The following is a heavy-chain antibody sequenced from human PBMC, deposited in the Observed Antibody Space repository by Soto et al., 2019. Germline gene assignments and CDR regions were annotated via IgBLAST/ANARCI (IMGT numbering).Heavy chain of an antibody. J-gene: IGHJ6*02. CDR2: INPKSGGT. Sequence: GASVKVSCKASGYSFTDYHIHWVRQAPGQGLEWLGRINPKSGGTSTAQKFQGWVTMTTDTSISTASMELTRLTSDDTAIYYCAWCDSKDCSSGVCSFFYHHDMEVWG. D-gene: IGHD2-8*01. CDR3: AWCDSKDCSSGVCSFFYHHDMEV. CDR1: GYSFTDYH. V-gene: IGHV1-2*04.